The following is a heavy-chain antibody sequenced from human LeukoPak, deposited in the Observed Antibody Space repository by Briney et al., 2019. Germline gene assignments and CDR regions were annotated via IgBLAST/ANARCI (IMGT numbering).Heavy chain of an antibody. V-gene: IGHV3-7*04. Sequence: PGGSLRLSCAGTGFTFSNYWMTWVRQPPGKGLESVANIKQDGSEKYYVDSVKGRFTVSRDNAKNSLYLQMNSLRVDDTAVYYCVRGGYGCPFDFWGQGTLVTVSS. D-gene: IGHD5-18*01. CDR2: IKQDGSEK. CDR1: GFTFSNYW. J-gene: IGHJ4*02. CDR3: VRGGYGCPFDF.